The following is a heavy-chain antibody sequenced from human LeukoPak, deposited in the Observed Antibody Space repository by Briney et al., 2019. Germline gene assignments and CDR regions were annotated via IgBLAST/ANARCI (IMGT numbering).Heavy chain of an antibody. CDR1: GXXFSSYS. Sequence: GGSLRLSCAASGXXFSSYSMNWVRQAPXXXXXXXSSISSSSSYIYYADSVKGRFTISRDNAKNSLYLQMNSLRAEDTAVYYCARDHNGEGWFDPWGQGTLVTVSS. D-gene: IGHD4-17*01. V-gene: IGHV3-21*03. J-gene: IGHJ5*02. CDR3: ARDHNGEGWFDP. CDR2: ISSSSSYI.